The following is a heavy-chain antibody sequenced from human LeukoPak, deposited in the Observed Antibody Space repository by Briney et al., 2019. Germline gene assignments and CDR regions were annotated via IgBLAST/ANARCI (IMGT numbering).Heavy chain of an antibody. CDR2: INHSGST. CDR3: ASEILWFGESSYGMDV. CDR1: GGSFSGYY. D-gene: IGHD3-10*01. Sequence: PSETLSLTCAVYGGSFSGYYWSWIRQPPGKGLEWIGEINHSGSTNYNPSLKSRVTISVDTSKNQFSLKLSSVTAADTAVYYCASEILWFGESSYGMDVWGQGTTVTVSS. J-gene: IGHJ6*02. V-gene: IGHV4-34*01.